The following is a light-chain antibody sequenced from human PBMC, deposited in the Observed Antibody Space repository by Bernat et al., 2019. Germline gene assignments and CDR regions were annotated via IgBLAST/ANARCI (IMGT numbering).Light chain of an antibody. V-gene: IGKV1-39*01. CDR1: QSISSY. J-gene: IGKJ2*01. Sequence: DIQMTQSPSSLSASVGDRVTITCRASQSISSYLNWYQQKPGKAPKLLIYAASSLQSGVPSRFSGCGSGTDFTLTISSLQPEDFATYYCQQSYSTPVYTFGQGTKLEMK. CDR3: QQSYSTPVYT. CDR2: AAS.